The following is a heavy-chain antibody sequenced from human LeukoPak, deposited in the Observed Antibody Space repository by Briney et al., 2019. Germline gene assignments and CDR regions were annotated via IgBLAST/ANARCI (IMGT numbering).Heavy chain of an antibody. V-gene: IGHV3-48*01. D-gene: IGHD1-26*01. CDR3: ARDAVGAQGSYYYYMDV. CDR1: GFTYSSYN. Sequence: GGTLRLSCASSGFTYSSYNMNWVPHAPGKGLECVSYISSSSSTIYYADAVKGRFTISRDKAKNSLYLQMNSVRAEDTAVYYCARDAVGAQGSYYYYMDVWGKGTTVTVSS. CDR2: ISSSSSTI. J-gene: IGHJ6*03.